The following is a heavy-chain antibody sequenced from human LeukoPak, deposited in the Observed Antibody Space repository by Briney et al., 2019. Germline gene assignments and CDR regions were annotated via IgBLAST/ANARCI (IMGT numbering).Heavy chain of an antibody. Sequence: GALRLSCAASGFTFSSYVMNWVRQAPGKGLEWVSYISSSGSTIYYADSVKGRFTISRDNAKNSLYLQMNSLRAEDTAVYYCATTSFPGGYYYYGMDVWGKGTTVTVSS. CDR1: GFTFSSYV. D-gene: IGHD2/OR15-2a*01. J-gene: IGHJ6*04. CDR2: ISSSGSTI. V-gene: IGHV3-48*03. CDR3: ATTSFPGGYYYYGMDV.